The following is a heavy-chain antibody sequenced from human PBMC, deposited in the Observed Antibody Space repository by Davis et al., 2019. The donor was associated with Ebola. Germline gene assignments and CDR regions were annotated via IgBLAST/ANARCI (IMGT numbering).Heavy chain of an antibody. V-gene: IGHV3-64*04. CDR2: ISSNGGST. CDR3: ARDLGMGRRVDAFDI. J-gene: IGHJ3*02. CDR1: GFTFSSYA. D-gene: IGHD7-27*01. Sequence: GGSLRLSCSASGFTFSSYAMHWVRQAPGKGLEYVSAISSNGGSTYYADSVKGRFTISRDNAKNTLYLQMNTLRAEDTAVYYCARDLGMGRRVDAFDIWGQGTMVTVSS.